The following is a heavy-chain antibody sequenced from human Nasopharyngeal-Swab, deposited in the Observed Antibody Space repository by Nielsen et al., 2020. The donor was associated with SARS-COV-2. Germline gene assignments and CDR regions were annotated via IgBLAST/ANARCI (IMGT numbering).Heavy chain of an antibody. CDR2: MNPNSGNT. J-gene: IGHJ4*02. CDR1: GYTFTSYD. CDR3: AAGFGGVICDY. D-gene: IGHD3-16*02. V-gene: IGHV1-8*01. Sequence: ASVQLSCKASGYTFTSYDIHWVRQATGQGLEWMGSMNPNSGNTGYAQKFQGRVTMTRNTSISTAYMELSSLRSEDTAVYYCAAGFGGVICDYWGQGTLVTVSS.